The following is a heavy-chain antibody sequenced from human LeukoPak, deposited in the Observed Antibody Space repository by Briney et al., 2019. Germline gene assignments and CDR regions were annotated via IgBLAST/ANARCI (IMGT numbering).Heavy chain of an antibody. CDR3: ARITTGTTRVETRWYFEL. V-gene: IGHV4-39*07. Sequence: PPETLSLTPTLSGGSPCAAVSWTGTGQPPGKGRGGIGRIVYSGSTYYNPSLKSRLTITVHTSKYQFSLKLSSVTAADTAVYHCARITTGTTRVETRWYFELWGRGTLVTVSS. CDR1: GGSPCAAVS. CDR2: IVYSGST. J-gene: IGHJ2*01. D-gene: IGHD1-1*01.